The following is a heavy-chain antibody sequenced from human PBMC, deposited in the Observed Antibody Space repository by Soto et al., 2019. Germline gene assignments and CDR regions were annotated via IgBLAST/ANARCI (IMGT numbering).Heavy chain of an antibody. CDR1: GGTFSSYA. J-gene: IGHJ6*02. CDR3: ARENRYFFYGMDV. Sequence: QEQLVQSGAEVKKPGSSVKVSCKSSGGTFSSYAINWVRQARGQGLEWMGGIIPIFGTANYAQNFQDRVTITADVSTNTAYMELSSLRSADTAMYYCARENRYFFYGMDVWGQGTTVTVSS. CDR2: IIPIFGTA. V-gene: IGHV1-69*01.